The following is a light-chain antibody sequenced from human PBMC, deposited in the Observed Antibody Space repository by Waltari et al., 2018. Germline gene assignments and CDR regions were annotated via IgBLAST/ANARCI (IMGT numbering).Light chain of an antibody. J-gene: IGKJ2*03. CDR1: QSLLHSNGKNY. V-gene: IGKV2-28*01. Sequence: DIVMTQSPLSLPVTPGEPAPISCRSSQSLLHSNGKNYLDWYLQKPGQSPQLLMYVGSNRASWVPDRFSGSGSGTDFTLKISRVEAEDVGVYYCHQSDDWPPYSFGQGTKLEIK. CDR2: VGS. CDR3: HQSDDWPPYS.